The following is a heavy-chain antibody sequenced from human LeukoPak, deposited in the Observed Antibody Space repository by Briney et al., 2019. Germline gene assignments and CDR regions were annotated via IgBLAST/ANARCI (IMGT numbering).Heavy chain of an antibody. Sequence: GGSLRLSCAVSGFTVSSNYMSWVRQAPGKGLEWVSSISSSSSYIYYADSVKGRFTISRDNAKNSLYLQMNSLRAEDTAVYYCARDLGCTNGVCYPDDAFDIWGQGTMVTVSS. V-gene: IGHV3-21*01. CDR2: ISSSSSYI. D-gene: IGHD2-8*01. J-gene: IGHJ3*02. CDR1: GFTVSSNY. CDR3: ARDLGCTNGVCYPDDAFDI.